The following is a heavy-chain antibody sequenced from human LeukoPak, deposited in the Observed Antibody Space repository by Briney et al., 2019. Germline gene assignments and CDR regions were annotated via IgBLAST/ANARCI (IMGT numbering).Heavy chain of an antibody. V-gene: IGHV4-59*01. CDR3: ARANQGTLDY. CDR1: GGSISSYY. D-gene: IGHD3-10*01. J-gene: IGHJ4*02. Sequence: SETLSLTCTVSGGSISSYYWSWIRQPPGKGLEWIGYIYYSGSTNYNPSLKSRVTISVDTSKNQFSLKLSSVTAADTAVYYCARANQGTLDYWGQGTLVTVSS. CDR2: IYYSGST.